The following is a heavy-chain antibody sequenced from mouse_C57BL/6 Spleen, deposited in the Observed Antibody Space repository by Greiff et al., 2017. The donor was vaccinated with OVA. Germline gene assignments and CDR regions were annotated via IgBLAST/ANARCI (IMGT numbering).Heavy chain of an antibody. CDR1: GFTFSDYG. Sequence: EVKLMESGGGLVKPGGSLKLSCAASGFTFSDYGMHWVHQAPEKGLEWVAYISSGSSTIYYADTVKDRFTISRDNAKNTLFLQMTSLRSEDTAMYYGASDWNYAMDYWGQGTSVTVSS. J-gene: IGHJ4*01. CDR2: ISSGSSTI. CDR3: ASDWNYAMDY. D-gene: IGHD2-13*01. V-gene: IGHV5-17*01.